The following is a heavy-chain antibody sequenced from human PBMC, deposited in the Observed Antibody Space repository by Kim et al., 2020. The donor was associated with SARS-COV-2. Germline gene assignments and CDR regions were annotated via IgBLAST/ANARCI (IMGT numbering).Heavy chain of an antibody. CDR2: IYYSGST. CDR3: ARDRVWQQLDLDY. CDR1: GGSISSSSYY. D-gene: IGHD6-13*01. J-gene: IGHJ4*02. V-gene: IGHV4-39*07. Sequence: SETLSLTCTVSGGSISSSSYYWGWIRQPPGKGLEWIGSIYYSGSTYYNPSLKSRVTISVDTSKNQFSLKLSSVTAADTAVYYCARDRVWQQLDLDYWGQGTLVTVSS.